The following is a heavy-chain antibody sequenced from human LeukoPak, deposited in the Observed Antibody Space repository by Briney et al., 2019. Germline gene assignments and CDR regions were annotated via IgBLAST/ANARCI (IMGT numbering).Heavy chain of an antibody. CDR3: ARGLRTRSGYGLDP. Sequence: PSETLSLTCAVYGGSFSGYYWSWIRQPPGKGLEWIGEINHSGSTNYNLSLKSRVTISVDTSKNQFSLKLSSVTAADTAVYYCARGLRTRSGYGLDPWGQGTLVTVSS. J-gene: IGHJ4*02. CDR2: INHSGST. D-gene: IGHD5-12*01. CDR1: GGSFSGYY. V-gene: IGHV4-34*01.